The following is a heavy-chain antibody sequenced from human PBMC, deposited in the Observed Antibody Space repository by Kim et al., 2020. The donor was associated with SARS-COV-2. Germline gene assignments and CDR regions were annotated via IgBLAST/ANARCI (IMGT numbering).Heavy chain of an antibody. CDR3: ARDPTATSGSFNY. V-gene: IGHV4-39*07. Sequence: YNQSLQSRVTISVDPSKNQFSLKLSSGTAADTAVYYCARDPTATSGSFNYWGQGTLVTVSS. J-gene: IGHJ4*02.